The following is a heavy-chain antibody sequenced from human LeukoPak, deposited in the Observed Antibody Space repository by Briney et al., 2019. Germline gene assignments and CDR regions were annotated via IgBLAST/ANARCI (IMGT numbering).Heavy chain of an antibody. J-gene: IGHJ4*02. V-gene: IGHV4-31*03. CDR1: GGSISSGGYY. D-gene: IGHD1-1*01. CDR3: AGNRKLERQSLSPFDY. CDR2: IYYSGST. Sequence: TLSLTCTVSGGSISSGGYYWSWIRQHPGKGLEWIGYIYYSGSTYYNPSLKSRVTISVDTSKNQFSLKLSSVTAADTAVYYCAGNRKLERQSLSPFDYWGQGTLVTVFS.